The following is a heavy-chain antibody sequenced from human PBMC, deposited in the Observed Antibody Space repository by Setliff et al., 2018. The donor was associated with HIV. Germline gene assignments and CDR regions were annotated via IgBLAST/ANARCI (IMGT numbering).Heavy chain of an antibody. V-gene: IGHV4-30-4*08. CDR2: SYYSGSA. CDR1: DGYISDGDYY. Sequence: TLSLTCTVSDGYISDGDYYWTWIRQPPGKGLEWIGHSYYSGSAHYNASLKSRVTMSVDMSNNQFSLKLRSVTAADTAVYYCARWTYYHASGSYRGKFDYWGQGTLVTVSS. D-gene: IGHD3-10*01. CDR3: ARWTYYHASGSYRGKFDY. J-gene: IGHJ4*02.